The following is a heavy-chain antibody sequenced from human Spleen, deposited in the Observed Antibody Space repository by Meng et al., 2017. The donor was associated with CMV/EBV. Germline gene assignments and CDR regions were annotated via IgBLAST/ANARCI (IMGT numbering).Heavy chain of an antibody. Sequence: QGWGHALLCPWETLSHTCTVSVGYIKNWFWSWFRQPAGKKLEWIGRVYINDNTNYNPSFRSRVIMSVDASNNQFSLKLTSVTAADTAVYYCARGFTYYDFWSGLGNWFDPWGQGTLVTVSS. V-gene: IGHV4-4*07. CDR1: VGYIKNWF. D-gene: IGHD3-3*01. CDR3: ARGFTYYDFWSGLGNWFDP. J-gene: IGHJ5*02. CDR2: VYINDNT.